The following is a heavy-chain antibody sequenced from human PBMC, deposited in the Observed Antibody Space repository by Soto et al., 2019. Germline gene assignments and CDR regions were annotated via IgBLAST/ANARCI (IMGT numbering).Heavy chain of an antibody. CDR3: AKPLQQWLLQGSGVDV. J-gene: IGHJ6*02. D-gene: IGHD6-19*01. CDR2: ISGDTATT. V-gene: IGHV3-23*01. Sequence: EVQLLESGGGLVQPGGSLRLSCAASGFSFSEYSMTWVRQAPGKGLQWVSAISGDTATTHYADSVKGRFTISRDNSRDTLYLQMNSRRVEDTAIYYCAKPLQQWLLQGSGVDVWGQGTTVTVSS. CDR1: GFSFSEYS.